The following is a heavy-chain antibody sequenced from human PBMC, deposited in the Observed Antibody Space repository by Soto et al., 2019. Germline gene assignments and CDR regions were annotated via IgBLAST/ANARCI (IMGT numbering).Heavy chain of an antibody. V-gene: IGHV1-69*08. CDR1: GGTFSSYT. Sequence: QVQLVQSGAEVKKPGSSVKVSCKASGGTFSSYTISWVRQAPGQGLEWMGRIIPILGIANYAQKFHGRVTITADKSTSTAYMELSSLRSEDTAVYYCAREGDDSWRTFDYWGQGTLVTVSS. J-gene: IGHJ4*02. CDR2: IIPILGIA. D-gene: IGHD6-13*01. CDR3: AREGDDSWRTFDY.